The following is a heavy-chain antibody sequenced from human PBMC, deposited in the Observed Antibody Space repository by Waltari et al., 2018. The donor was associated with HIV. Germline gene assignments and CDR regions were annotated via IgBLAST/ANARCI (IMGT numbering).Heavy chain of an antibody. Sequence: EVQLVESGGGLVQPGGSLTLSCASSAFTFSSYSKNWVRQAPGKGLEWVSYISSSSGTIYYADSVKGRFTISRDNAKNSLYLQMNSLRDEDTAVYYCARSPLYYYDSSGYYFDYWGQGTLLTVSS. CDR1: AFTFSSYS. CDR3: ARSPLYYYDSSGYYFDY. CDR2: ISSSSGTI. J-gene: IGHJ4*02. D-gene: IGHD3-22*01. V-gene: IGHV3-48*02.